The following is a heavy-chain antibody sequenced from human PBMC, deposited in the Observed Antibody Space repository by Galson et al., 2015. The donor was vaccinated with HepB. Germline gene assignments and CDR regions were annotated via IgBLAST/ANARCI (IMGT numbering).Heavy chain of an antibody. D-gene: IGHD1-14*01. CDR3: VEGGSPGSGMDV. CDR1: GFTFSSYA. CDR2: ISSNGGST. Sequence: SLRLSCAASGFTFSSYAMHWVRQAPGKGLEYVSAISSNGGSTYYADSVKGRFTISRDNSKNTLYLQMSSLRAEDTAVYYCVEGGSPGSGMDVWGQGTTVTVSS. V-gene: IGHV3-64D*06. J-gene: IGHJ6*02.